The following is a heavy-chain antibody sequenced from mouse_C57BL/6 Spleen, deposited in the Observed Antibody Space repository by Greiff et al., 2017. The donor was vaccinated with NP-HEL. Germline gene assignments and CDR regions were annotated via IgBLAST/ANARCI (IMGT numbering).Heavy chain of an antibody. D-gene: IGHD1-1*01. CDR1: GYSFTDYN. J-gene: IGHJ4*01. CDR3: AKGNYYGSQYAMDY. CDR2: INPNYGTT. V-gene: IGHV1-39*01. Sequence: EVQLQQSGPELVKPGASVKISCKASGYSFTDYNMNWVKQSNGKSLEWIGVINPNYGTTSYNQKFKGKATLTVDQSSSTAYMQLNSLTSEDSAVYYCAKGNYYGSQYAMDYWGQRTSVTVSS.